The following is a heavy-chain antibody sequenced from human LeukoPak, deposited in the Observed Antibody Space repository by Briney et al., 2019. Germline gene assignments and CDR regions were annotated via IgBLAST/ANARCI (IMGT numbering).Heavy chain of an antibody. Sequence: GGSLRLSCAASGFTFSFYGMNWVRQAPGKGLEWVSYISSSGSTIYYADSVKGRFTISRDNAKNSLYLQMNSLRAEDTAVYYCAELGITMIGGVWGKGTTVTISS. J-gene: IGHJ6*04. D-gene: IGHD3-10*02. V-gene: IGHV3-48*04. CDR1: GFTFSFYG. CDR2: ISSSGSTI. CDR3: AELGITMIGGV.